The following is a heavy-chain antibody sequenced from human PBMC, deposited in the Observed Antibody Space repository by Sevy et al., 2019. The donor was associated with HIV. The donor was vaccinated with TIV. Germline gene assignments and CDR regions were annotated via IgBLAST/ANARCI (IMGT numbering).Heavy chain of an antibody. CDR3: ARESYFYDTTTFPENDY. Sequence: GGPLRLPCAAPGFTFSSFGLNWVRQAPGKGLEWISYISHSTNTRLYAASLTGRFSISGDNARNSLYLQMNSLRAEDTAVYYCARESYFYDTTTFPENDYWGRGTLVTVSS. D-gene: IGHD3-22*01. J-gene: IGHJ4*02. CDR1: GFTFSSFG. V-gene: IGHV3-48*01. CDR2: ISHSTNTR.